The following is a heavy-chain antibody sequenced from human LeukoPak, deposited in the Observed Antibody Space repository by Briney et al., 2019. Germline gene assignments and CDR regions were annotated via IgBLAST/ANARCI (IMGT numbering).Heavy chain of an antibody. J-gene: IGHJ4*02. V-gene: IGHV4-59*11. D-gene: IGHD1/OR15-1a*01. CDR3: ARDGTASVPLAY. CDR2: IYYSGST. Sequence: SETLSLTCTVSGGSISSHYWSWIRQPPGKGLEWIGYIYYSGSTNYNPSLKSRVTISVDTSKNQFSLKLSSVTAADTAVYYCARDGTASVPLAYWGQGTLVTVSS. CDR1: GGSISSHY.